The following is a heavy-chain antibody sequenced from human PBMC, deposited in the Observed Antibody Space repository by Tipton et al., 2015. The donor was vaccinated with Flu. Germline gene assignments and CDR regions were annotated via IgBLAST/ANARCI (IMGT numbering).Heavy chain of an antibody. V-gene: IGHV4-38-2*01. J-gene: IGHJ4*02. Sequence: TLSLTCAVSGYSISSGYYWGWIRQPPGKGLEWIGYMYHSGSTYYNPSLKSRVSISVDTSKNQFSLKLSSVTAADTAVYYCARAPAYCSGGTCYWSYFDYWGQGNLVTVSS. CDR1: GYSISSGYY. CDR2: MYHSGST. CDR3: ARAPAYCSGGTCYWSYFDY. D-gene: IGHD2-15*01.